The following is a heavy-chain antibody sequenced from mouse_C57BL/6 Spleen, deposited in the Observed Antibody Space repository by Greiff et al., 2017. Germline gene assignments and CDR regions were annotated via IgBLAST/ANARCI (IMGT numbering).Heavy chain of an antibody. D-gene: IGHD1-1*01. V-gene: IGHV2-2*01. J-gene: IGHJ1*03. CDR1: GFSLTSYG. CDR3: ARNAITTVRYWYFDV. CDR2: IWRGGST. Sequence: VKLMEPGPGLVQPSQRLSITCTVSGFSLTSYGVHWVRQSPGKGLEWLGVIWRGGSTDYNAAFISRLSISKDNSKIQVFFKRNSLPSDDTAIYYCARNAITTVRYWYFDVWGTGTSVTVSS.